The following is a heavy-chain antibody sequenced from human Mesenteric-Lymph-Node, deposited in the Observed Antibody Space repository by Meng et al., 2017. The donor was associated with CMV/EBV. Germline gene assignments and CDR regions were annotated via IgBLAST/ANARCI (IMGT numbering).Heavy chain of an antibody. V-gene: IGHV4-59*01. CDR1: GGSISSYY. Sequence: GSLRLSCTVSGGSISSYYWSWIRQPPGKGLEWIGYIYYSGSTNYNPSLKSRVTISVDTSKNQFSLKLSSVTAADTAVYYCARAEGVLQSDAFDIWGQGTNVTVSS. J-gene: IGHJ3*02. CDR3: ARAEGVLQSDAFDI. CDR2: IYYSGST. D-gene: IGHD4-11*01.